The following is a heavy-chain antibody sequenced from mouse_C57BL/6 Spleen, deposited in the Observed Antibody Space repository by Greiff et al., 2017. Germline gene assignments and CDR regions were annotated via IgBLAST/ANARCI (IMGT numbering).Heavy chain of an antibody. CDR2: INPNNGGT. CDR3: AGGNYGFAY. CDR1: GYTFTDYY. J-gene: IGHJ3*01. V-gene: IGHV1-26*01. Sequence: EVQLQQSGPELVKPGASVKISCKASGYTFTDYYMHWVKQSHGKSLEWIGDINPNNGGTSYNQKFKGKATLTVDKSSSTAYMELRSLTSEDSAVYYCAGGNYGFAYWGQGTLVTVSA. D-gene: IGHD2-1*01.